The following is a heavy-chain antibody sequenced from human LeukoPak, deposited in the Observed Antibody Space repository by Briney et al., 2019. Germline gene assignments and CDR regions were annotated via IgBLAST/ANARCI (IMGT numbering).Heavy chain of an antibody. D-gene: IGHD6-19*01. CDR3: AKQNIRSSAWYD. CDR1: GFTFSSYA. CDR2: ISDSGGNT. V-gene: IGHV3-23*01. J-gene: IGHJ4*02. Sequence: GGSLRLSCAASGFTFSSYAISWVRQAPGQGLEWVSAISDSGGNTYYADSVKGRFTISRDNSKNTLYLQMNSLRAEDTAAYYCAKQNIRSSAWYDWGQGTLVTVSS.